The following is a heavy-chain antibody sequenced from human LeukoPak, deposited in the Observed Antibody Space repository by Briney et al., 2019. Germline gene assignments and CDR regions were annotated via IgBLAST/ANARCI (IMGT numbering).Heavy chain of an antibody. V-gene: IGHV3-48*04. CDR1: GFTFSSYS. J-gene: IGHJ2*01. Sequence: GGSLRLSCAASGFTFSSYSMNWVRQAPGKGLEWVSYISSSSSTIYYADSAKGRFTISRDNANNSLYLQMNSLRAEDTAVYYCAREEVGGPAAYNWYFDLWGRGTLVTVSS. CDR3: AREEVGGPAAYNWYFDL. D-gene: IGHD2-2*01. CDR2: ISSSSSTI.